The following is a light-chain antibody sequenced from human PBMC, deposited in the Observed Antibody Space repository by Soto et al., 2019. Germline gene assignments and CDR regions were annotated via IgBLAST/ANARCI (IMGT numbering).Light chain of an antibody. J-gene: IGLJ1*01. V-gene: IGLV1-40*01. CDR3: QSYYTTLSTSYV. Sequence: QSVLTQPPSVSGAPGQRVTISCTGSSCNIGGNYDVHWYQQRPGTAPKLLIFGNNNRPSGVPDRFSGSKSGTSTSLSITGLEAEDEGDSYCQSYYTTLSTSYVFGTGTKLTVL. CDR2: GNN. CDR1: SCNIGGNYD.